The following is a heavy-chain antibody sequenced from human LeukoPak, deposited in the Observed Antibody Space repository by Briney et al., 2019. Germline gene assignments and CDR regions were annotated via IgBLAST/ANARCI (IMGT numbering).Heavy chain of an antibody. Sequence: GGSLRLSCAASGFTFSNYAMSWVRQAPGKGLEWVSSISSSSTYIYYADSVKGRFAISRDNAKNSLYLQMNSLRAEDTAVYYCARELGAAACYWGQGTLVTVSS. CDR3: ARELGAAACY. D-gene: IGHD6-25*01. CDR1: GFTFSNYA. V-gene: IGHV3-21*01. J-gene: IGHJ4*02. CDR2: ISSSSTYI.